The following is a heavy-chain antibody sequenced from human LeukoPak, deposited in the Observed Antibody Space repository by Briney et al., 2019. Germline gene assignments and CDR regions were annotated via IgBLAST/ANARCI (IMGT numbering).Heavy chain of an antibody. CDR1: GFTFSDYY. V-gene: IGHV3-11*01. CDR2: ISGGGDTI. CDR3: ATNYRDYYFGMDV. J-gene: IGHJ6*02. D-gene: IGHD3-22*01. Sequence: PGGSLRLFCAASGFTFSDYYMSWIRQAPGKELEWISYISGGGDTIYSADSVRGRFTISRDNARNSLYLQMSSLGADDTAVYYCATNYRDYYFGMDVWGQGTTVTVSS.